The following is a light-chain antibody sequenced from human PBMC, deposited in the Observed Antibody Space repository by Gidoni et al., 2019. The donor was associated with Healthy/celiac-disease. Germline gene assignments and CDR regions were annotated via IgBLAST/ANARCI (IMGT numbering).Light chain of an antibody. CDR1: SLRSYY. J-gene: IGLJ2*01. V-gene: IGLV3-19*01. Sequence: SSELTQPPAVSVAFGQTVRITRQGDSLRSYYASWYQQKPGQAPVLVLYVKTNRPSGIPDRFSGSSSGNTVSVTITGAQAEDEADYYGNSRDSSGNHVVFGGGTKLTVL. CDR3: NSRDSSGNHVV. CDR2: VKT.